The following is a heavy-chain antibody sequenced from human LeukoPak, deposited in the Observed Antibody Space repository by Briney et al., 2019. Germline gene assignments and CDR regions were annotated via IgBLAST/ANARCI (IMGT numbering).Heavy chain of an antibody. J-gene: IGHJ6*02. Sequence: SQTLSLTCTVSGGSISSGSYYWSWIRQPGGRGLEWIVRIYNSGSTNYNPSLKSRVTIGVYTSKNQFSLKLSSVTAADTAVYYCARFSYGYDYYYGMDVWGQGTTVTVSS. CDR1: GGSISSGSYY. D-gene: IGHD5-18*01. CDR3: ARFSYGYDYYYGMDV. CDR2: IYNSGST. V-gene: IGHV4-61*02.